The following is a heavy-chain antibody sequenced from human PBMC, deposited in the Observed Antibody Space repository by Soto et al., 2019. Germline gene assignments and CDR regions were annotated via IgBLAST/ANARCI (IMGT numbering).Heavy chain of an antibody. J-gene: IGHJ4*02. CDR2: ITRDGTI. V-gene: IGHV3-23*01. CDR3: GKESYEVAYGDY. Sequence: EVQLLESGGGLVQPGGSLRLSCAASGFIFTNYAMSWVRQAPGEGLEWVSAITRDGTIYYTESVKGRLTISRDNSKNTEYLQINSLRAEDTAVYYCGKESYEVAYGDYLGQETLVTVSS. D-gene: IGHD3-22*01. CDR1: GFIFTNYA.